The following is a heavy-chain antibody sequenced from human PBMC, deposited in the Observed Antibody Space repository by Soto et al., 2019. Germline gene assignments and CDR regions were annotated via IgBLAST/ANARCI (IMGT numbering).Heavy chain of an antibody. CDR1: RDSMRSKNW. CDR2: IYHSGST. V-gene: IGHV4-4*02. D-gene: IGHD5-18*01. CDR3: ARATYVYTGLEARFDYYFYGLDV. J-gene: IGHJ6*02. Sequence: SETLSLTGAVSRDSMRSKNWGRYVRQSKGKGLEWSGEIYHSGSTNYIPPLKSRVTISVDKSKNQFSLRLTSVTAAVTAIYYCARATYVYTGLEARFDYYFYGLDVWGQGTSVTVSS.